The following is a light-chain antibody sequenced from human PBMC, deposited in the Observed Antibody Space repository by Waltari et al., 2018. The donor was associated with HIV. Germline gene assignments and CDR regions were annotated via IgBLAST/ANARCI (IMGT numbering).Light chain of an antibody. Sequence: QSALTQPASVSGSPGQSITISCTGTSRDVGSYYLVSWYQHHPGQAPKLMIYEVNKRPSGVSNRFSGSKSGNTASLTISGLQAEDEADFYCCSYAGSSTLVFGGGTKLTVL. CDR1: SRDVGSYYL. CDR3: CSYAGSSTLV. V-gene: IGLV2-23*02. J-gene: IGLJ3*02. CDR2: EVN.